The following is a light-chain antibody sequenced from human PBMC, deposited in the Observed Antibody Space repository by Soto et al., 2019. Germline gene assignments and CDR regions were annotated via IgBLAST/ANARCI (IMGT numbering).Light chain of an antibody. Sequence: QSALTQPHSVSGSPGQSVTISCTGSSNDVGRYTYVSWYQQHPGKAPKLMIYDVAQRPSGVPDRFSGSKSGSTASLTISGLQAEDEADYYCCSYAVTATYVFGTGTKLTVL. CDR3: CSYAVTATYV. CDR2: DVA. CDR1: SNDVGRYTY. V-gene: IGLV2-11*01. J-gene: IGLJ1*01.